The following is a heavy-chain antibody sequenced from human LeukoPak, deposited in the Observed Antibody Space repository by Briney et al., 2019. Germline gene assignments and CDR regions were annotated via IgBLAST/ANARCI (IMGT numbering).Heavy chain of an antibody. J-gene: IGHJ4*02. D-gene: IGHD5/OR15-5a*01. CDR2: ISSDGNSI. CDR1: AFTFSLYE. Sequence: GGSLRLSCAASAFTFSLYEMSWVRKAPEMGLEWVAYISSDGNSIHYADSVKGRFTISRDNAKESLYLHINSLRAEDTAIYYCARVSTNYFDYWGEGALVTVSS. V-gene: IGHV3-48*03. CDR3: ARVSTNYFDY.